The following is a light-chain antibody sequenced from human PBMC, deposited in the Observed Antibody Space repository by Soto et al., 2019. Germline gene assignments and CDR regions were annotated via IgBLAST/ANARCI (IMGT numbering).Light chain of an antibody. CDR2: DNN. V-gene: IGLV1-51*01. Sequence: QSVLTQPPSVSAAPGQKVTSSCSGSSFNIGNNYVSWYQQLPGTAPKLLIYDNNKRPSGIPDRFSGSKSGTSATLGITGLQTGDEADYYCGTWDSSLSVVVFGGGTKLTVL. CDR1: SFNIGNNY. J-gene: IGLJ2*01. CDR3: GTWDSSLSVVV.